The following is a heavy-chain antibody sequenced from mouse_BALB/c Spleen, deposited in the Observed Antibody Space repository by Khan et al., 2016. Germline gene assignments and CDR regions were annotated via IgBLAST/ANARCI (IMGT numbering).Heavy chain of an antibody. V-gene: IGHV5-6-3*01. CDR2: INSNGGNT. Sequence: EVELVESGGGLVQPGGSLKLSCAASGFTFSNYGMSWVRQTPDKRLELVATINSNGGNTYYPDSVKGRFTISRDNSNNTLYLQMSSLKSEDTAMYYCARVYYYGSPYFDDWAKAPLSQSPQ. D-gene: IGHD1-1*01. J-gene: IGHJ2*01. CDR3: ARVYYYGSPYFDD. CDR1: GFTFSNYG.